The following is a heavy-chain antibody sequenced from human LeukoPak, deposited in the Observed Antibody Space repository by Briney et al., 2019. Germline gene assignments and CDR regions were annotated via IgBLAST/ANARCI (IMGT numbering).Heavy chain of an antibody. CDR1: GYTFTSYD. D-gene: IGHD2-15*01. J-gene: IGHJ6*03. CDR3: ARSGYCSGGSCPPYYYYYYMDV. Sequence: GASVKVSCKASGYTFTSYDINWVRQATGQGLEWMGWMNPNSGNTGYAQKFQGRVTMTRNTSISTAYMELSSLRSEDTAVYYCARSGYCSGGSCPPYYYYYYMDVWGKGTTVTASS. CDR2: MNPNSGNT. V-gene: IGHV1-8*01.